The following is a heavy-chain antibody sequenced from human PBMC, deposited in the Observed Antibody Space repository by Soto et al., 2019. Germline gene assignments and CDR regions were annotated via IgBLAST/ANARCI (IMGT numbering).Heavy chain of an antibody. Sequence: GGSLRLSCAASGFTFSNAWMSWVRQAPGKGLEWVGRIKSKTDGGTTDYAAPVKGRFTISRDDSKNTLYLQMNSLKTEDTAVYYCTTDLLGLRFLEWHPPLGMDVWGQGTTVTVSS. CDR3: TTDLLGLRFLEWHPPLGMDV. CDR1: GFTFSNAW. V-gene: IGHV3-15*01. CDR2: IKSKTDGGTT. J-gene: IGHJ6*02. D-gene: IGHD3-3*01.